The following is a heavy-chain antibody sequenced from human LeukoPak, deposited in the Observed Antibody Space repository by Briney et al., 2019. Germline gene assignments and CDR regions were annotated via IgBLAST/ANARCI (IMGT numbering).Heavy chain of an antibody. D-gene: IGHD3-22*01. V-gene: IGHV3-7*01. CDR1: GFTFRTSW. CDR3: ARADYDSGDYYSHSVF. CDR2: IKPDGSDK. J-gene: IGHJ4*02. Sequence: GGSLRLSCVASGFTFRTSWMTWVRQTPDKGLEWVASIKPDGSDKYYVDSVKGRFTISRDNAANSLFLQMKSLRAEDTAVYYCARADYDSGDYYSHSVFWGQGTLVTVSS.